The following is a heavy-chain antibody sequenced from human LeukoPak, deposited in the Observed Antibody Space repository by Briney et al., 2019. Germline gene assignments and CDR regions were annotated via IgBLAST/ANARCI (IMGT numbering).Heavy chain of an antibody. D-gene: IGHD2-15*01. CDR1: GFTFDDYA. V-gene: IGHV3-9*01. Sequence: GGSLRLSCAASGFTFDDYAMHWVRQAPGKGLEWVSGISWNSGSIGYADSVKGRFTISRDNAKNSLYLQMNSLRAEDTALYYCAKALGGTPYWYFDLWGRGTLVTVSS. J-gene: IGHJ2*01. CDR3: AKALGGTPYWYFDL. CDR2: ISWNSGSI.